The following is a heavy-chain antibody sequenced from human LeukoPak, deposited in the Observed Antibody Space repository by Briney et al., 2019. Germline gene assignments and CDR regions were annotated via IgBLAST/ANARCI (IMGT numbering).Heavy chain of an antibody. CDR1: GYTFTSYG. CDR3: ARGLGSSGWWYFDH. V-gene: IGHV1-18*01. CDR2: ISAYNGDT. D-gene: IGHD6-19*01. J-gene: IGHJ4*02. Sequence: ASVKVSCKASGYTFTSYGISWVRQAPGQGLEWMGWISAYNGDTNYEQKLQGRVTMTTDTSTSTAYMELRSLRSDDTAVYYCARGLGSSGWWYFDHWGQGTLVTVSS.